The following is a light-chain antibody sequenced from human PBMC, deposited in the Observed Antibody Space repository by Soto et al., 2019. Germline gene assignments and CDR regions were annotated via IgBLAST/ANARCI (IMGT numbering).Light chain of an antibody. CDR1: SSDVGSYNL. CDR3: CSYAGSSFYG. Sequence: QSVLTQPASVSGSPGQSITISCTGTSSDVGSYNLVSWYQQHPGKAPKLMIYGVSKRPSGVSNRFSGSKSGNTASLTISGLQAEDEADYYCCSYAGSSFYGFGTGTKVTVL. CDR2: GVS. V-gene: IGLV2-23*02. J-gene: IGLJ1*01.